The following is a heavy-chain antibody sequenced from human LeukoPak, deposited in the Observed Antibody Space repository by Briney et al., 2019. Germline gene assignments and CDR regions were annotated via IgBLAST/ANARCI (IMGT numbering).Heavy chain of an antibody. CDR3: ARVLWGSRMYWIDP. D-gene: IGHD3-16*01. CDR2: INHSGST. CDR1: GGSFSGYY. Sequence: SETLSRTCAVYGGSFSGYYWSWIRQPPGKGLEWIGEINHSGSTNYNPSLKSRVTISVDTSKNQFSLKLSSVTAADTAVYYCARVLWGSRMYWIDPWGQGTLVTVSS. J-gene: IGHJ5*02. V-gene: IGHV4-34*01.